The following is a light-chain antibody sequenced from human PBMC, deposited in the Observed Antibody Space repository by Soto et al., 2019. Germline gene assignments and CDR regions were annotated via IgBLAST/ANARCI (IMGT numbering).Light chain of an antibody. CDR1: QSLVHSDGIAY. CDR3: MQGTHWPIT. Sequence: DVVMTQSPLSLPVTLGQPASISCRSNQSLVHSDGIAYFSWFQQRPGRSPRRLIYKVSNRDSGVPARFSGSGSGTDFALKSSSVEAEDVGVYYCMQGTHWPITFGQGTRLESK. CDR2: KVS. V-gene: IGKV2-30*02. J-gene: IGKJ5*01.